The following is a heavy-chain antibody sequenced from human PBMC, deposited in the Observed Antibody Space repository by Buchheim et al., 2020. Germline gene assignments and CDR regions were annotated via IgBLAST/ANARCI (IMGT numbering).Heavy chain of an antibody. J-gene: IGHJ4*02. CDR3: AREPYYYDSSGYYPVDY. CDR2: IYYSGST. CDR1: GGSISSSSYY. D-gene: IGHD3-22*01. V-gene: IGHV4-39*02. Sequence: QVQLQQWGAGLLKPSETLSLTCTVSGGSISSSSYYWGWIRQPPGKGLEWIGSIYYSGSTYYNPSLKSRVTISVDTSKNQFSLKLSSVTAADTAVYYCAREPYYYDSSGYYPVDYWGQGTL.